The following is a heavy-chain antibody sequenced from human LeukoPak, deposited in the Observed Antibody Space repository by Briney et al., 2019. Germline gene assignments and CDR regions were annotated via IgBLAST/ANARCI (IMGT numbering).Heavy chain of an antibody. CDR3: ARGNSAVAGPGWFDP. V-gene: IGHV4-59*01. J-gene: IGHJ5*02. CDR2: IYYSGST. D-gene: IGHD6-19*01. Sequence: SETLSLTCTVSGGSISSYYWSWIRQPPGKGLEWIGYIYYSGSTNYNPSLKSRVTISVDTSKNQFSLKLSSVTAADTAVYYCARGNSAVAGPGWFDPWGQGTLVTVSS. CDR1: GGSISSYY.